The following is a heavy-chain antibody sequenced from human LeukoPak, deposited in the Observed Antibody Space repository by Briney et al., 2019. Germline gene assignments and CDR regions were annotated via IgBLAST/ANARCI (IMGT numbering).Heavy chain of an antibody. J-gene: IGHJ4*02. CDR1: GYNFTSYW. V-gene: IGHV5-10-1*01. D-gene: IGHD6-19*01. CDR2: IDPSDSYT. Sequence: GESLKISCKGPGYNFTSYWISWVRQMPGKGLEWMGKIDPSDSYTDYSPSFQGHVSISADKSISTAYLRWSSLKASDTAMYYCARHQIAVAPFDYWGQGTLVTVSS. CDR3: ARHQIAVAPFDY.